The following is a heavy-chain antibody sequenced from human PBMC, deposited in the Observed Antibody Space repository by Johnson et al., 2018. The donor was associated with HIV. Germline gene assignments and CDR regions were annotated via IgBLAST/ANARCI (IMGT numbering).Heavy chain of an antibody. CDR3: AREREDYGLDI. J-gene: IGHJ3*02. V-gene: IGHV3-23*04. D-gene: IGHD4/OR15-4a*01. Sequence: MQLVESGGGLVQPGGSLRLSCAAYGFTFSSYAMSWVRQAPGKGLEWVSGITGSSASRYYADSVKGRFTISRDNSKNTLYLQMNSLRAEDTAVYYCAREREDYGLDIWGQGTMVTVSS. CDR2: ITGSSASR. CDR1: GFTFSSYA.